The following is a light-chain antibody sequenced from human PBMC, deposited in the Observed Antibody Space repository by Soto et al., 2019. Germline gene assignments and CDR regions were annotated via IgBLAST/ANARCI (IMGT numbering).Light chain of an antibody. CDR3: QQRANWPIT. CDR2: DTS. CDR1: QSIGSY. J-gene: IGKJ5*01. V-gene: IGKV3-11*01. Sequence: EIVLTQSPATLSLSPGERATLSCRASQSIGSYLAWYQQRPGQVPRLLIYDTSNRVTGIPATFSGSGSGTDFTLTIRSLEPEDFAVYYCQQRANWPITFGQGTRLEIK.